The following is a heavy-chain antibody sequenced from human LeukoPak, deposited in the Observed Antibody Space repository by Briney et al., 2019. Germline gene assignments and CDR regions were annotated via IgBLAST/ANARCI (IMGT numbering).Heavy chain of an antibody. CDR2: ISGSGGST. V-gene: IGHV3-23*01. D-gene: IGHD6-13*01. Sequence: GGSLRLSCAASGFTFSSYAMSWVRQAPGKGLEWVSAISGSGGSTYYVDSVKGRFTISRDNSKNTLYLQMNSLRAEDTAVYYCAKDGIAAAGTGYFDYWGQGTLVTVSS. CDR1: GFTFSSYA. J-gene: IGHJ4*02. CDR3: AKDGIAAAGTGYFDY.